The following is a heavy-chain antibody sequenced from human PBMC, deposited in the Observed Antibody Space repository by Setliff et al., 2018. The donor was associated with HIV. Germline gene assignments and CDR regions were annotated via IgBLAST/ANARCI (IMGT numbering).Heavy chain of an antibody. CDR2: INPSGDTT. V-gene: IGHV1-46*01. CDR1: GYDFSSYY. D-gene: IGHD2-21*01. J-gene: IGHJ4*02. Sequence: GASVKVSCKASGYDFSSYYMHWVRQVPGQGLEWMGIINPSGDTTSYAQKFQGRVTMTRDTSTTTDYSELSSLGSEDTAVYYCARYCGGSDCYYFDYWGQGTLVTVSS. CDR3: ARYCGGSDCYYFDY.